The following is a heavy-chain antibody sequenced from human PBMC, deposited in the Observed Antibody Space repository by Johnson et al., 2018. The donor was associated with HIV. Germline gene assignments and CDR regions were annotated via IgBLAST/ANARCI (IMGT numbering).Heavy chain of an antibody. CDR3: ARDRARWSSGWYNDAFDI. CDR1: GFTVSTNY. Sequence: QVQLVESGGGLIQPGGSLRLSCAASGFTVSTNYISWVRQAPGKGLEWVAVISYDGSNKYYADSVKGRFPISRDNSKNSLYLQMNSLRVEDTALYYCARDRARWSSGWYNDAFDIWGQGTMVTVSS. V-gene: IGHV3-30*03. D-gene: IGHD6-19*01. J-gene: IGHJ3*02. CDR2: ISYDGSNK.